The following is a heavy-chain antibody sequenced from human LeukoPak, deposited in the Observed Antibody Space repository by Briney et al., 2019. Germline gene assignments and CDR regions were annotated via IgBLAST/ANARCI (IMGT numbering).Heavy chain of an antibody. Sequence: PSQTLSLTCTVSGGSISSGGYYWSWIRQHPGKGLEWIGYIYYSGSTYYNPSLKSRVTISVDTSKNQFSLKLSSVTAADTAVYYCARGSPSGGSGYYYGMDVWGQGTTVTVSS. CDR1: GGSISSGGYY. CDR3: ARGSPSGGSGYYYGMDV. J-gene: IGHJ6*02. D-gene: IGHD2-15*01. CDR2: IYYSGST. V-gene: IGHV4-31*03.